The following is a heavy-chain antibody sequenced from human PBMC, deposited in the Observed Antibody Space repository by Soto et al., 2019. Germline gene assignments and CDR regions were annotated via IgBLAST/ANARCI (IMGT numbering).Heavy chain of an antibody. V-gene: IGHV1-2*02. CDR3: ARDLICSGGSCYLAGYYYYGMDA. CDR1: GYTFTGYY. Sequence: ASVKVSCKASGYTFTGYYMHWVRQAPGQGLEWMGWINPNSGGTNYAQKFQGRVTMTRDTSISTAYMELSRLRSDDTAVYYCARDLICSGGSCYLAGYYYYGMDAWGQGTTVTVSS. J-gene: IGHJ6*02. CDR2: INPNSGGT. D-gene: IGHD2-15*01.